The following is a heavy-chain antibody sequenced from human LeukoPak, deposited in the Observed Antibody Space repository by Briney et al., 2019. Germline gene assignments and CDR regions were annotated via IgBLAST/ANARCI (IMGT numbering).Heavy chain of an antibody. CDR1: GFTFSYYW. D-gene: IGHD2-2*01. V-gene: IGHV3-7*01. J-gene: IGHJ4*02. CDR2: IREDGSEN. Sequence: GGSLRLSCAASGFTFSYYWMSWVRQAPGKGLEWVANIREDGSENYYVDSLRGRFSISRDNAKNSLYLQMNSLRAEDTAMYYCARGSIYCSSTSCYGFDYWGQGILVTISS. CDR3: ARGSIYCSSTSCYGFDY.